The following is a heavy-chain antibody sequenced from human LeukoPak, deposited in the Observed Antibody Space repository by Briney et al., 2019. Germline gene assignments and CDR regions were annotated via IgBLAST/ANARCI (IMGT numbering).Heavy chain of an antibody. CDR2: INSDGSST. J-gene: IGHJ4*02. CDR3: ARDRPSGYDYFDY. CDR1: GFTVSNKY. D-gene: IGHD5-12*01. V-gene: IGHV3-74*01. Sequence: GGSLRLSCAASGFTVSNKYMTWVRQAPGKGLVWVSRINSDGSSTSYADSVKGRFTISRDNAKNTLYLQMNSLRAEDTAVYYCARDRPSGYDYFDYWGQGTLVTVSS.